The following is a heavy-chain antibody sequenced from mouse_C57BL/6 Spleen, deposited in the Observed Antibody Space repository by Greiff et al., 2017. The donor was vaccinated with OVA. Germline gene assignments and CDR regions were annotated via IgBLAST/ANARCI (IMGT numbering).Heavy chain of an antibody. J-gene: IGHJ4*01. CDR3: ARSFTTPPYYYAMDY. D-gene: IGHD1-1*01. Sequence: VQLQQSGPELVKPGASVKISCKASGYAFSSSWMNWVKQRPGKGLEWIGRIYPGDGDTNYNGKFKGKATLTADKSSSTAYMQLSSLTSEDSAVYFCARSFTTPPYYYAMDYWGQGTSVTVSS. CDR1: GYAFSSSW. V-gene: IGHV1-82*01. CDR2: IYPGDGDT.